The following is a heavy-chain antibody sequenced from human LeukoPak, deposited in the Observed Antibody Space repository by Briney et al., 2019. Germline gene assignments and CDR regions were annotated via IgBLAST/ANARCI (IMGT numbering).Heavy chain of an antibody. CDR3: ARDGITMVRGVMSYYYYMDV. J-gene: IGHJ6*03. V-gene: IGHV1-69*01. CDR2: IIPIFGTA. D-gene: IGHD3-10*01. Sequence: GSSVKVSCKASGGTSSSYAISWVRQAPGQGLGWMGGIIPIFGTANYAQKFQGRVTITADESTSTAYMELSRLRSEDTAVYYCARDGITMVRGVMSYYYYMDVWGKGTTVTVSS. CDR1: GGTSSSYA.